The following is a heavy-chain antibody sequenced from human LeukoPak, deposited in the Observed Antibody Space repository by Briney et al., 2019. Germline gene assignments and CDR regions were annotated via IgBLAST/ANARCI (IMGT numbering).Heavy chain of an antibody. V-gene: IGHV3-15*01. CDR2: IKSKTDGGTT. Sequence: GGSLRLSCAASGFTFSNYGMHWVRQAPGKGLEWVGRIKSKTDGGTTDHAAPVKGRFTISRDDSKNTLYLQMNSLKSEGTAVYYCTTRGTTVTTSRFDYWGQGTLVTVSS. D-gene: IGHD4-17*01. J-gene: IGHJ4*02. CDR3: TTRGTTVTTSRFDY. CDR1: GFTFSNYG.